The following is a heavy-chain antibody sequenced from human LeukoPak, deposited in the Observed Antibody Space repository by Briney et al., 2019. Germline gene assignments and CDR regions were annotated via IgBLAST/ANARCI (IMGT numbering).Heavy chain of an antibody. CDR1: GGYINSYY. J-gene: IGHJ4*02. CDR2: LYYTGTT. D-gene: IGHD5-18*01. Sequence: PSETLSLTCSVSGGYINSYYWSWIRQPPGQGLEWIGNLYYTGTTSYNPSLKSRVTISADTSKTQFSLNINSVTAADTAVYFCARAVSEYTYGTRFDYWGPGTLVAVSS. V-gene: IGHV4-59*01. CDR3: ARAVSEYTYGTRFDY.